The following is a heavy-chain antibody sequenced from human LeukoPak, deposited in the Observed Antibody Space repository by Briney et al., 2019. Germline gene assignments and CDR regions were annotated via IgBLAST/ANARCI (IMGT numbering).Heavy chain of an antibody. V-gene: IGHV3-48*01. CDR3: ARDNLADRQKSLLLQGIFDYFDY. CDR1: GFTFNDYS. D-gene: IGHD3-22*01. J-gene: IGHJ4*02. Sequence: GGSLRLSCEVSGFTFNDYSMNWVRQAPGKGLEWVSYISSTSTTIHYADSVKGRFTIFRDNAKNSLYLQMNSLRAEDTAVYYCARDNLADRQKSLLLQGIFDYFDYWGQGTLVTVSS. CDR2: ISSTSTTI.